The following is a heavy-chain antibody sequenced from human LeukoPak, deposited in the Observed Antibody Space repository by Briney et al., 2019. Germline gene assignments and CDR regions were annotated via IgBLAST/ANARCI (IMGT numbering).Heavy chain of an antibody. V-gene: IGHV3-21*04. Sequence: PGGSLRLSCAASGFTFSSYSMTWVRQAPGKGLEWLSSFTSRSRNIYYADSVKGRFTISRDNAKNSLYLQMNSLRAEDTALYYCAKGDCSGGSCYFLDYWGQGTLVTVSS. J-gene: IGHJ4*02. D-gene: IGHD2-15*01. CDR2: FTSRSRNI. CDR3: AKGDCSGGSCYFLDY. CDR1: GFTFSSYS.